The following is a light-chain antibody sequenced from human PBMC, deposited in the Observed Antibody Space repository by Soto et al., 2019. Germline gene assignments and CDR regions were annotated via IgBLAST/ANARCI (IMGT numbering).Light chain of an antibody. J-gene: IGKJ1*01. Sequence: DIQMTQSPSTLSASVGDRVTITCRASQSISDSLAWYQQKPGKAPKLLIYEASSLKSGVPSRFSGSRSGTEYTLTIRSLQPDDFATYYCQQYNGYWTFAQGTKVELK. CDR2: EAS. CDR1: QSISDS. CDR3: QQYNGYWT. V-gene: IGKV1-5*03.